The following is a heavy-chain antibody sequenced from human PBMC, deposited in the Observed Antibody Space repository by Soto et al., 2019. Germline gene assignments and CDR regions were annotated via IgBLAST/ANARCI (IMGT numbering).Heavy chain of an antibody. V-gene: IGHV1-18*01. D-gene: IGHD6-19*01. J-gene: IGHJ5*02. CDR2: ISAYNGNT. CDR3: ARVPGYSSGWYSSWFDP. Sequence: ASVKVSCKASGYTFTSYGISWVRQAPGQGLEWMGWISAYNGNTNYAQKLQGRVTMTTDTSTSTAYMELRSLRSDDTAVYYCARVPGYSSGWYSSWFDPWGQGTLVTVSS. CDR1: GYTFTSYG.